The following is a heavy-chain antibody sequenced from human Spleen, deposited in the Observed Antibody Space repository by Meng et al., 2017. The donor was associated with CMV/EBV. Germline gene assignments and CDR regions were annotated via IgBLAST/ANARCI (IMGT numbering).Heavy chain of an antibody. D-gene: IGHD6-13*01. V-gene: IGHV4-39*01. J-gene: IGHJ5*02. CDR2: IYYSGST. CDR1: GGSISSSSYY. CDR3: ARVKRVASAGTWVNWFDP. Sequence: SETLSLTCTVSGGSISSSSYYWGWIRQPPGKGLEWIGTIYYSGSTYYNPSLKSRLTISVDTSKNQFSLKLSSVTAADTAVYYCARVKRVASAGTWVNWFDPWGQGTLVTVSS.